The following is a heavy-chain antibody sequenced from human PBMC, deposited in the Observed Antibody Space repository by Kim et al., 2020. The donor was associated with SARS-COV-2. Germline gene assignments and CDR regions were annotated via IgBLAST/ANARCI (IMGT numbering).Heavy chain of an antibody. J-gene: IGHJ2*01. CDR2: IYYSGST. CDR1: GGSISSGGYY. Sequence: SETLSLTCTVSGGSISSGGYYWSWIRQHPGKGLEWIGYIYYSGSTYYNPSLKSRVTISVDTSKNQFSLKLSSVTAADTAVYYCARVGGYGSGSYFNYWYFDLWGRGTLVTVSS. CDR3: ARVGGYGSGSYFNYWYFDL. V-gene: IGHV4-31*03. D-gene: IGHD3-10*01.